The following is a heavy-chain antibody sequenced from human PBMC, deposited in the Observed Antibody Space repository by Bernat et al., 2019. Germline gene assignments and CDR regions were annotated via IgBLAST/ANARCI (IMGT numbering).Heavy chain of an antibody. CDR3: AKWECTRDNCASAFDH. D-gene: IGHD1-1*01. CDR2: INQDGSQK. V-gene: IGHV3-7*03. Sequence: EVQLVESGGGSVQPGGTLRLSCAASGFIFSNYWMTWVRQAPGKGLEWVANINQDGSQKYYVDSVKGRFTISRDNAENSVNLQMYDLRVEDAAVYYCAKWECTRDNCASAFDHWGQGTLVTVSA. CDR1: GFIFSNYW. J-gene: IGHJ4*02.